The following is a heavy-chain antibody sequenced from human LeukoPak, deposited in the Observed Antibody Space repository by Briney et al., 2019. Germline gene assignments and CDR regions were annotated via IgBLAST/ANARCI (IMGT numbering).Heavy chain of an antibody. V-gene: IGHV1-69*13. Sequence: SVKVSCKASGGTFSSYAISWVRQAPGQGLEWMGGIIPIFGTANYAQKFQGRVTITADESTSTAYMELSSLRAEDTAVYYCARGQDDFWSGTVAYYYYSYYMDVWGKGTTVTVSS. D-gene: IGHD3-3*01. CDR1: GGTFSSYA. CDR3: ARGQDDFWSGTVAYYYYSYYMDV. CDR2: IIPIFGTA. J-gene: IGHJ6*03.